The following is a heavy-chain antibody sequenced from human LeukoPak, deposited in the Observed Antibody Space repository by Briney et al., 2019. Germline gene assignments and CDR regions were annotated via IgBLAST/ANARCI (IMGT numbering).Heavy chain of an antibody. CDR1: GDSIGSSDNY. CDR2: IRYSGTT. D-gene: IGHD6-6*01. Sequence: PSETLSLTCTVSGDSIGSSDNYWGWIRQPPGKGLEWIGNIRYSGTTYYRPSLKSRVTITADTSKNHFSLNLSSLTAADTAVYYCARRREGSSSVDSWGQGTLVTVSS. CDR3: ARRREGSSSVDS. V-gene: IGHV4-39*02. J-gene: IGHJ4*02.